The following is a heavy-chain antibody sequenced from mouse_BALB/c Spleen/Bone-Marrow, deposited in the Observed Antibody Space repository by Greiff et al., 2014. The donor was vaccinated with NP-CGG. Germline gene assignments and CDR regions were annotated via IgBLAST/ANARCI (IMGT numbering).Heavy chain of an antibody. CDR3: ARGGNWDDFDV. Sequence: EVMLVESGGGLVQPGGSRKLSCAASGFTFSSFGMHWVRQAPEKGLEWVAYISSGSTAICYADTVKGRFTISRDNPKNTLFLQMTSLRSEDTARYYCARGGNWDDFDVWGAGTTVTVSS. D-gene: IGHD4-1*01. CDR2: ISSGSTAI. CDR1: GFTFSSFG. V-gene: IGHV5-17*02. J-gene: IGHJ1*01.